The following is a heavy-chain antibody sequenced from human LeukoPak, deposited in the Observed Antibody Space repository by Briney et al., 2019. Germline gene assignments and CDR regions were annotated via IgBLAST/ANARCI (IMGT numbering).Heavy chain of an antibody. J-gene: IGHJ4*02. Sequence: SETLSLTCTVSGGSISSYYWSWIRQPPGKGLEWVGYIYYSGSTNYNPSLKSRVTISVDTSKHQFSLKLSSVTAADTAVYYCARDTSYYDILTGFHKPGYFDYWGQGTLVTVSS. CDR1: GGSISSYY. D-gene: IGHD3-9*01. CDR2: IYYSGST. CDR3: ARDTSYYDILTGFHKPGYFDY. V-gene: IGHV4-59*01.